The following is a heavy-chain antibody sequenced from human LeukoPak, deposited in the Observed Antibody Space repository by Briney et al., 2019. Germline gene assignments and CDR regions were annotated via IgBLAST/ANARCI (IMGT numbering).Heavy chain of an antibody. J-gene: IGHJ4*01. V-gene: IGHV4-59*01. Sequence: SETLSLTCAVSADSINTYYWSWIRQPPGKGLEWIGYTYYSGSTNYNPSLKSRVTISVDTSKNQFSLKLTSVTAADTAVYFCASGESRNYHYFDYWGHGILVTVSS. CDR3: ASGESRNYHYFDY. CDR2: TYYSGST. D-gene: IGHD3-10*01. CDR1: ADSINTYY.